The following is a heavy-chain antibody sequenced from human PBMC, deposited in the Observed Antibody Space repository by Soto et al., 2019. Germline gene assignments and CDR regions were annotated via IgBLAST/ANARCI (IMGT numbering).Heavy chain of an antibody. Sequence: GGSLRLSCAASGFTFSSYAMHWVRQAPGKGLEWVAVISYDGSNKYYADSVKGRFTISRDNSKNTLYLQMNSLRAEDTAVYYCARDPYCSSTSCTAGFDYWGQGPWSPSPQ. J-gene: IGHJ4*02. CDR1: GFTFSSYA. V-gene: IGHV3-30-3*01. CDR2: ISYDGSNK. CDR3: ARDPYCSSTSCTAGFDY. D-gene: IGHD2-2*01.